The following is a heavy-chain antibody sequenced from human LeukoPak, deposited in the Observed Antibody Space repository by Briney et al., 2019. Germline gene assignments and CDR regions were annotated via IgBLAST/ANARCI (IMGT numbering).Heavy chain of an antibody. D-gene: IGHD1-26*01. CDR1: GYTFTSYY. CDR2: INPSGGST. V-gene: IGHV1-46*01. J-gene: IGHJ1*01. CDR3: ARVGGKLRYFQH. Sequence: ASVKVSCKASGYTFTSYYMHWVRQAPGQGLEWMGIINPSGGSTSYAQKFQGRVTMTRDTSTSTVYMELSSLRSEDTAVFYCARVGGKLRYFQHWGQGTLVTVSS.